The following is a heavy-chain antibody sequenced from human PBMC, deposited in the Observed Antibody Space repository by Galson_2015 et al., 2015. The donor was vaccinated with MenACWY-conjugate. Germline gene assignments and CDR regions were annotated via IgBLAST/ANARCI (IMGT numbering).Heavy chain of an antibody. J-gene: IGHJ4*02. CDR3: TRADHRYCSRTNCPFDH. D-gene: IGHD2-2*01. V-gene: IGHV3-49*03. CDR1: GVAFGDYL. CDR2: IQSTNYGANT. Sequence: SLRLCCATSGVAFGDYLMGWFRQAPGTGVEWVGYIQSTNYGANTQYAASVKDRFTISRDDSRSIAYLQMNSLKTEDTALYYCTRADHRYCSRTNCPFDHWGQGTLVTVSS.